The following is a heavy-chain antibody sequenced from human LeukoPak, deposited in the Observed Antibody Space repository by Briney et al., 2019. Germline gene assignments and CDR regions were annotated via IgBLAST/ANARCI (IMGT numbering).Heavy chain of an antibody. J-gene: IGHJ4*02. V-gene: IGHV3-23*01. CDR2: ISGSGGST. D-gene: IGHD2-15*01. CDR3: AKGVGYCSGGSCQQFDY. Sequence: GGSLRLSCAASGFTFSSYGMHWVRQAPGKGLEWVSAISGSGGSTYYADSVKGRITISRDNSKNTLYLQMNSLRAEDTAVYYCAKGVGYCSGGSCQQFDYWGQGTLVTVSS. CDR1: GFTFSSYG.